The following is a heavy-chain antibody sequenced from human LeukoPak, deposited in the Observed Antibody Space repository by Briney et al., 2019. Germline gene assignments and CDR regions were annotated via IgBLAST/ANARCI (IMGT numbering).Heavy chain of an antibody. J-gene: IGHJ4*02. Sequence: GGSLRLSCAASGFTFSSYAMSWVRQAPGKGLEWVSAISGSGGSTYYADSVKGRFTISRDNSKNTLYLQMNSLRAEDTAVYYCAKGMAAAGTMITHPYDYWGQGTLVTVSS. V-gene: IGHV3-23*01. CDR3: AKGMAAAGTMITHPYDY. CDR1: GFTFSSYA. CDR2: ISGSGGST. D-gene: IGHD6-13*01.